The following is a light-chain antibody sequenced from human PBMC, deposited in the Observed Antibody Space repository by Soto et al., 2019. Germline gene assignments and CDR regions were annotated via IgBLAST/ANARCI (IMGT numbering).Light chain of an antibody. V-gene: IGLV1-44*01. J-gene: IGLJ3*02. CDR1: SSNIGSKT. Sequence: QAVVTQPPSASGTPGQRVTISCSGSSSNIGSKTVNWYQQLPGTAPKLLMYNNNQRPAGVPDRFSGSKSGTSASLAINGLQSEDEADYYCAAWDDSLNGWVFGGGTKVTVL. CDR2: NNN. CDR3: AAWDDSLNGWV.